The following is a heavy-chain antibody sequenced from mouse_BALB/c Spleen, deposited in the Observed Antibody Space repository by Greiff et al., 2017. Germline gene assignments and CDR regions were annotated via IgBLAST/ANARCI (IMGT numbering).Heavy chain of an antibody. CDR3: ARGEITTVVRDY. J-gene: IGHJ4*01. Sequence: EVKLMESGPELVKPGASVKMSCKASGYTFTSYVMHWVKQKPGQGLEWIGYINPYNDGTKYNEKFKGKATLTSDKSSSTAYMELSSLTSEDSAVYYCARGEITTVVRDYWGQGTSVTVSS. CDR2: INPYNDGT. V-gene: IGHV1-14*01. D-gene: IGHD1-1*01. CDR1: GYTFTSYV.